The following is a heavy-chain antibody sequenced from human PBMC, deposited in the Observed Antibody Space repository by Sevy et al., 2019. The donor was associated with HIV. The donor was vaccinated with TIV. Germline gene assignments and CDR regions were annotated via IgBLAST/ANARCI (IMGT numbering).Heavy chain of an antibody. V-gene: IGHV1-3*01. D-gene: IGHD2-21*01. J-gene: IGHJ6*02. Sequence: ASVKVSCKASGYTFTSYAMHWVRQAPGQRLEWMGWINAGNGNTKYSQKFQGRVTITRDTSAGTAYMELSSLRSEDTAVYYCARGDDYSNYYYYGMDVWGQGTTVTVSS. CDR2: INAGNGNT. CDR3: ARGDDYSNYYYYGMDV. CDR1: GYTFTSYA.